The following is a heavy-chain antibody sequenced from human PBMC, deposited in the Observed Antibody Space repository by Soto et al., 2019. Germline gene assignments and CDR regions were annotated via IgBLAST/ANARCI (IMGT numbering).Heavy chain of an antibody. D-gene: IGHD3-22*01. V-gene: IGHV3-48*04. Sequence: GGSLRLSCAASGFTFSSYSMNWVRQAPGKGLEWVSYISSSSSTIYYADSVKGRFTISRDNAKNSLYLQMNSLRAEDTAVYYCARGGYDSSGYYPLFDFDYWGQGTLVTVS. CDR1: GFTFSSYS. CDR3: ARGGYDSSGYYPLFDFDY. J-gene: IGHJ4*02. CDR2: ISSSSSTI.